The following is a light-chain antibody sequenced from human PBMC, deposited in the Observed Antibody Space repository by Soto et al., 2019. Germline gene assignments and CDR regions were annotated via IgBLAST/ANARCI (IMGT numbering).Light chain of an antibody. V-gene: IGKV1-39*01. CDR2: AAS. J-gene: IGKJ2*01. CDR1: QTISNY. Sequence: DIQMTQSPSSLSASVGDRVTITCRASQTISNYLNWYQQKPGKAPKLLIYAASSLQSGVPSRFSGSGSGTDFTLTISSLQPEDFATYYCQQSYSTPYTFGQGDQAGDQT. CDR3: QQSYSTPYT.